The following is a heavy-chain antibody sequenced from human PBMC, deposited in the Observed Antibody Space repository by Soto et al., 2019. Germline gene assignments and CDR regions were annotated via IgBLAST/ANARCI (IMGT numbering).Heavy chain of an antibody. CDR1: GFTFDDYT. CDR2: ISWDGGST. V-gene: IGHV3-43*01. D-gene: IGHD6-19*01. Sequence: VQLVESGGVVVQPGGSLRLSCAASGFTFDDYTMHWVRQAPGKGLEWVSLISWDGGSTYYADSVKGRFTISRDNSKNSLYLQMNSLRTEDTALYYCAKDSIGYSSGRAFDYWGQGTLVTVSS. J-gene: IGHJ4*02. CDR3: AKDSIGYSSGRAFDY.